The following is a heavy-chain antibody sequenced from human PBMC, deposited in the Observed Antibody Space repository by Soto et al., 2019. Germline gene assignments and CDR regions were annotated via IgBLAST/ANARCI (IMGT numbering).Heavy chain of an antibody. CDR2: SDYSGST. CDR3: ARDRGYGSSTSCGFLQDNWFDP. J-gene: IGHJ5*02. Sequence: QVQLQESGPGLVKPSETLSLTCTVSGGSISSYYGSWIRQPPGKRLEWIGYSDYSGSTHYNPSLKSSVTISVDTTKSQFALKLSSVTAADTDVYYCARDRGYGSSTSCGFLQDNWFDPWGQGTLVTVSS. V-gene: IGHV4-59*01. D-gene: IGHD2-2*03. CDR1: GGSISSYY.